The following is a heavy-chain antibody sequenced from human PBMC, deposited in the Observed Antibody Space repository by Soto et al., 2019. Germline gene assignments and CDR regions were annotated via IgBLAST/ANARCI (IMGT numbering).Heavy chain of an antibody. CDR2: ISTYNGDT. CDR1: GYTFTNYG. Sequence: ASVKVSCKASGYTFTNYGICWLRQAPGQGLEWMGWISTYNGDTNYYAQSFQGRVTMTTDTSTTTAYMELRSLRSADTAVYYCVSCPNHYDRTDYYRKYYFEFWGEGTLVTVSS. CDR3: VSCPNHYDRTDYYRKYYFEF. D-gene: IGHD3-22*01. J-gene: IGHJ4*02. V-gene: IGHV1-18*04.